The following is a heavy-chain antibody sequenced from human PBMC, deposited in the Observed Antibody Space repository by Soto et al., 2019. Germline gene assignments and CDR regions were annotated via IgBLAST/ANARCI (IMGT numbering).Heavy chain of an antibody. D-gene: IGHD3-10*01. J-gene: IGHJ6*02. CDR2: IFSNDEK. CDR3: ARTGRVGERDYYYYYGMDV. V-gene: IGHV2-26*01. CDR1: GFSLSNARMG. Sequence: QVTLKESGPVLVKPTETLTLTCTVSGFSLSNARMGVSWIRQPPGKALEWLAHIFSNDEKSYSTSLKSRLTISQEHSKSQVVLTMTNMDPVDTATYFCARTGRVGERDYYYYYGMDVWGQGTTVTVSS.